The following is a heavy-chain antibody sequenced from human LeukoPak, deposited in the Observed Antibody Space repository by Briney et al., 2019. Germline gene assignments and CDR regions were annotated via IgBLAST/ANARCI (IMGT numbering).Heavy chain of an antibody. J-gene: IGHJ6*03. V-gene: IGHV4-34*01. CDR3: ASSGYNWNYDSYRPYYYYMDV. CDR2: INHSGRT. Sequence: PSETLSLTCAVYGGSFSGYYWSCIRQPPGKGLEWIGEINHSGRTNYNPSLKSRVTISVGTSKNQFSLKLSSVTAADTAVYYCASSGYNWNYDSYRPYYYYMDVWGKGTTVTVSS. CDR1: GGSFSGYY. D-gene: IGHD1-7*01.